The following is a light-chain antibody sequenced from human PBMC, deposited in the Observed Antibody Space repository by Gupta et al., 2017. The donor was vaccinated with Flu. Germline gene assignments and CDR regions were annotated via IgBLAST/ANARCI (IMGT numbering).Light chain of an antibody. CDR1: SSNIGSNY. CDR2: EDN. CDR3: GTWDSGLSAGGV. Sequence: QPVFTQPPSVSAAPGQKVTIPCLCSSSNIGSNYVSWYQHFPGTAPKHLIYEDNKRPSGIPDRFSGSKSGTSATLGITGLQTGDEANYSCGTWDSGLSAGGVFGGGTKLTVL. V-gene: IGLV1-51*02. J-gene: IGLJ3*02.